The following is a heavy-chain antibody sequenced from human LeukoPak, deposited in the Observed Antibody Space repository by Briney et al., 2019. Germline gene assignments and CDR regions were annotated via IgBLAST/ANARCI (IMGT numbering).Heavy chain of an antibody. CDR2: INHSGST. D-gene: IGHD6-13*01. Sequence: WETLSLTCAVYGGTFSGYYWSWIRQPPGKGLEWIGEINHSGSTNYNPSLKSRVTISVDTSKNQLSLKLSTVTAADTAVYYCARRGIAAAAGYYYYMDVWGKGTTVTISS. V-gene: IGHV4-34*01. CDR3: ARRGIAAAAGYYYYMDV. J-gene: IGHJ6*03. CDR1: GGTFSGYY.